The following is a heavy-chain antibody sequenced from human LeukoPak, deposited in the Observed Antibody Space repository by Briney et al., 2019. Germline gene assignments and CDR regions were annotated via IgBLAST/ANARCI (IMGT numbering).Heavy chain of an antibody. D-gene: IGHD3-10*01. CDR1: GSSISSGFY. Sequence: SETLSLTCTVSGSSISSGFYWGWIRQPPGKGLEWIGNFYHSGSTYYNPSLKSRVTISEDTSKNQFSLRLSSLTAADTAVYYCSSGSYYLPSNWGQGILVTVSS. CDR3: SSGSYYLPSN. V-gene: IGHV4-38-2*02. CDR2: FYHSGST. J-gene: IGHJ4*02.